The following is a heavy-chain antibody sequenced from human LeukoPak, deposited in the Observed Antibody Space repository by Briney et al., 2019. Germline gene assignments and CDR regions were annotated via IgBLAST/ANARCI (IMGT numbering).Heavy chain of an antibody. Sequence: GGSLRLSCAASGFTFSSYSMNWVRQAPGMGLEWVSSISSSGTYIYYADSVKGRFTISRDNAKNSLYLQMNSLRAEDTAVYYCASEVLLWSWGQGTLVTVSS. V-gene: IGHV3-21*01. CDR2: ISSSGTYI. J-gene: IGHJ5*02. CDR3: ASEVLLWS. D-gene: IGHD3-10*01. CDR1: GFTFSSYS.